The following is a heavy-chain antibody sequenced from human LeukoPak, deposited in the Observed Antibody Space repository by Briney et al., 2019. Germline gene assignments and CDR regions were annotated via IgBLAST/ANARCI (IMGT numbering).Heavy chain of an antibody. V-gene: IGHV1-8*01. CDR3: ARGRTSSDATFDY. CDR1: GYTSTSPD. CDR2: MNPNSGNT. D-gene: IGHD1-14*01. J-gene: IGHJ4*02. Sequence: ASVKVSCKASGYTSTSPDINWVRQATGRGLEWMGWMNPNSGNTGYAQKFQGRVTMTRNTSISTAYMELSSLRSEDTAVYYCARGRTSSDATFDYWGQGTLVTVSS.